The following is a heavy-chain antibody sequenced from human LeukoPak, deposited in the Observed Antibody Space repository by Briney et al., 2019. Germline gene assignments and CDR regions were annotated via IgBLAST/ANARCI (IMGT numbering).Heavy chain of an antibody. V-gene: IGHV4-39*01. CDR2: IYYSGST. CDR3: ASTVGAMGYFDY. CDR1: GGSISSSSYY. J-gene: IGHJ4*02. Sequence: SETLSLTCTVSGGSISSSSYYWGWIRQPPGKGLEWIGSIYYSGSTYYNPSLKSRVTISVDTSKDQFSLKLSSVTAADTAVYYCASTVGAMGYFDYWGQGTLVTVSS. D-gene: IGHD1-26*01.